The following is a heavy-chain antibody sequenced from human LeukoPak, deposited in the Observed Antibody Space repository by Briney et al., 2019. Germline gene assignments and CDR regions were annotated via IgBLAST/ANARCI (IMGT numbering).Heavy chain of an antibody. J-gene: IGHJ4*02. V-gene: IGHV4-61*01. Sequence: PSETLSLTCTVSGGSVSSGSYYWSWIRQPPGKGLEWIGYIYYSGSTNYNPSLKSRVTISVDTSKNQFSLKLSSVTAADTAVYYCARVGYQLLYDYWGQGTLATVSS. D-gene: IGHD2-2*02. CDR1: GGSVSSGSYY. CDR3: ARVGYQLLYDY. CDR2: IYYSGST.